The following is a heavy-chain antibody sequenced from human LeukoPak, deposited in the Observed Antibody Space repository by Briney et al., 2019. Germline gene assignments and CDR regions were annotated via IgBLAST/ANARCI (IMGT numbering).Heavy chain of an antibody. CDR3: ARADVIGYCSSTSCYSSDY. D-gene: IGHD2-2*03. V-gene: IGHV1-2*02. CDR1: GYTFTSYG. J-gene: IGHJ4*02. Sequence: ASVKVSCKASGYTFTSYGISWVRQAPGQGLEWMGWINPNSGGTNYAQKFQGRVTMTRDTSISTAYMELSRLRSDDTGVYYCARADVIGYCSSTSCYSSDYWGQGTLVTVSS. CDR2: INPNSGGT.